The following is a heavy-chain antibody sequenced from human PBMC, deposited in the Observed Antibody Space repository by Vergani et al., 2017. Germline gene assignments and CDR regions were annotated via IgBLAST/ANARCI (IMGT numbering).Heavy chain of an antibody. CDR2: INPNSGGT. CDR3: ARDGYCSSTSCYGWFDP. J-gene: IGHJ5*02. CDR1: GYTLTGYY. Sequence: QVQLVQSGAEVKKPGASVKVSCKASGYTLTGYYMHWVRQAPGQGLEWMGWINPNSGGTNYAQKFQGRVTMTRDTSISSAYMGLSRLRSDDTAVYYCARDGYCSSTSCYGWFDPWGQGTLVTVSS. D-gene: IGHD2-2*03. V-gene: IGHV1-2*02.